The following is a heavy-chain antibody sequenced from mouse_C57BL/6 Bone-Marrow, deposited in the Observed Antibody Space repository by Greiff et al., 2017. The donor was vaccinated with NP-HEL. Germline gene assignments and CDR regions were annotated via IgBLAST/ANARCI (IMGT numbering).Heavy chain of an antibody. CDR3: ARHEITTAMDY. D-gene: IGHD1-2*01. Sequence: EVKLMESGGDLVKPGGSLKLSCAASGFTFSSYGMSWVRQTPDKRLEWVATICSGGSYTYYPDSVKGRFTISIDKAKNTLYLQMSSLKSEDTAMYYCARHEITTAMDYWGQGTSVTVSS. CDR1: GFTFSSYG. V-gene: IGHV5-6*01. J-gene: IGHJ4*01. CDR2: ICSGGSYT.